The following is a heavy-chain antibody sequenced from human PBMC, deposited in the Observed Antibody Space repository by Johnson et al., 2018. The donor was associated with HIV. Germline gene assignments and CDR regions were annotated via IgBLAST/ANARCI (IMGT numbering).Heavy chain of an antibody. D-gene: IGHD1-26*01. CDR1: GFTVSSNY. Sequence: MQLVESGGGLVQPGGSLRLSCAASGFTVSSNYMSWVRQAPGKGLESVSVVYSGGTTHYADSVKGRSTISRDDSKNTLYLQMNSLKTEDMAVYYCTTDVPGGPYYNAFDIWGQGTMVTVSS. J-gene: IGHJ3*02. CDR3: TTDVPGGPYYNAFDI. V-gene: IGHV3-66*01. CDR2: VYSGGTT.